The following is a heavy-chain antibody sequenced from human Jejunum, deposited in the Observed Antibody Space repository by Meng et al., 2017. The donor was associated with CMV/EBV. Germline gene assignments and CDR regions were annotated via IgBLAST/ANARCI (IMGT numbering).Heavy chain of an antibody. CDR1: GLTVSSNF. CDR3: ARVGGS. Sequence: SLKISCAASGLTVSSNFMSWVRQAPGKGLEWVSFIYSGGSTYYADSVKGRFTISRDNSKNTLYLQMNSLRPEDTAVYYCARVGGSWGQGTLVTVSS. D-gene: IGHD3-16*01. J-gene: IGHJ4*02. V-gene: IGHV3-66*02. CDR2: IYSGGST.